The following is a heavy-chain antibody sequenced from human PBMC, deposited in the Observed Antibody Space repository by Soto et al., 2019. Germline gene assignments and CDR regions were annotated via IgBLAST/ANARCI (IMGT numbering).Heavy chain of an antibody. CDR3: AREVVEYYYYGMDV. D-gene: IGHD2-15*01. Sequence: VASVKVSCKASGGTFSSYAISWVRQAPGQGLEWMGGIIPIFGTANYAQKFQGRVTITADESTSTAYMELSSLRSEDTAVYYCAREVVEYYYYGMDVWGQGTTVTVSS. CDR2: IIPIFGTA. J-gene: IGHJ6*02. CDR1: GGTFSSYA. V-gene: IGHV1-69*13.